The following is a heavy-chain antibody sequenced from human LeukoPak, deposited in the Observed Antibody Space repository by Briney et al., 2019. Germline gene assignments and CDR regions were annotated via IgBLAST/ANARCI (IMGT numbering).Heavy chain of an antibody. CDR3: ARDRSLLTMVWFDY. D-gene: IGHD3-10*01. V-gene: IGHV1-2*02. CDR1: GYTFIDYY. Sequence: ASVKVSCKASGYTFIDYYMHWVRQAPGQGLEWMGWINPNGGDTNYAHKFQGRVTMTRDTSISTAYMELSSLRSDDTALYYCARDRSLLTMVWFDYWGQGTLVTVSS. J-gene: IGHJ4*02. CDR2: INPNGGDT.